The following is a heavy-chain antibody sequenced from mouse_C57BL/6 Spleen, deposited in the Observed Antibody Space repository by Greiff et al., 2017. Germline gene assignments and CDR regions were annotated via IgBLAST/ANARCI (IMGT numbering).Heavy chain of an antibody. CDR3: ARYGLRGFDY. V-gene: IGHV7-3*01. D-gene: IGHD1-1*01. J-gene: IGHJ2*01. Sequence: DVQLVESGGGLVQPGGSLSLSCAASGFTFTDYYMSWVRQPPGKALEWLGFIRNKANGYTTEYSASVKGRFTISRDNSQSILYLQMNALRAEDSATYYCARYGLRGFDYWGQGTTLTVSS. CDR2: IRNKANGYTT. CDR1: GFTFTDYY.